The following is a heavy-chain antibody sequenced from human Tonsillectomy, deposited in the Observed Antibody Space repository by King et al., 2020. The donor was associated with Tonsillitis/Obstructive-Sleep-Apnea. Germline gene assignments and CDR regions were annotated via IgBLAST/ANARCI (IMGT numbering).Heavy chain of an antibody. D-gene: IGHD1-1*01. CDR1: GYIFTNYA. J-gene: IGHJ4*02. CDR2: INTNTRHP. CDR3: ARGGWNDVKYYFDY. Sequence: QLVQSGSELKKPGASVKVSCKASGYIFTNYAMNWVRQAPGQGLEWMGWINTNTRHPMNAQDFTGRFVFSLDTSVSTAYLQISSLKAEDTAVYYCARGGWNDVKYYFDYWGQGTLVTVSS. V-gene: IGHV7-4-1*02.